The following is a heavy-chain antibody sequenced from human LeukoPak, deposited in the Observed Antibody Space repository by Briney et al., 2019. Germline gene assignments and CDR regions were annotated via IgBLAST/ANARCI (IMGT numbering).Heavy chain of an antibody. Sequence: GGSLRLSCAASGFSFSSYSMNWVRQAPGKGLEWVSSISSSSSYIYYADSVKGRFTISRDNAKNSLYLQMNSLRAEDTAVYYCASICSSTSCSGGDYWGQGTLVTVSS. D-gene: IGHD2-2*01. J-gene: IGHJ4*02. CDR1: GFSFSSYS. V-gene: IGHV3-21*01. CDR2: ISSSSSYI. CDR3: ASICSSTSCSGGDY.